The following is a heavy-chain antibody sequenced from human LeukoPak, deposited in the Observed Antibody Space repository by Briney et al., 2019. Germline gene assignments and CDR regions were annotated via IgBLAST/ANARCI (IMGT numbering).Heavy chain of an antibody. CDR3: ARTPYCSGGSCGDY. D-gene: IGHD2-15*01. V-gene: IGHV4-39*01. CDR2: IYYSGST. Sequence: SETLSLTCTVPGGSISSSSYYWGWIRQPPGKGLEWIGSIYYSGSTYYNPSLKSRVTISVDTSKNQFSLKLSSVTAADTAVYYCARTPYCSGGSCGDYWGQGTLVTVSS. CDR1: GGSISSSSYY. J-gene: IGHJ4*02.